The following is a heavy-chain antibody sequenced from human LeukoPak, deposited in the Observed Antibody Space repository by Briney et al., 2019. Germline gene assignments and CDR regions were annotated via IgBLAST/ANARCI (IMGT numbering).Heavy chain of an antibody. V-gene: IGHV1-8*02. CDR1: GYTFTGYY. CDR3: ARGLRRRYSYGFQGHIYYFDY. D-gene: IGHD5-18*01. Sequence: ASVKVSCKASGYTFTGYYMHWVRQATGQGLEWMGWMNPNSGNTGYAQKFQGRVTMTRNTSISTAYMELSSLRSEDTAVYYCARGLRRRYSYGFQGHIYYFDYWGQGTLVTVSS. J-gene: IGHJ4*02. CDR2: MNPNSGNT.